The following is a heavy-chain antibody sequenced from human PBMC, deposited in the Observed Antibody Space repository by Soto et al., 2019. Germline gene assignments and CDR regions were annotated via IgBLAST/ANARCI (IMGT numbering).Heavy chain of an antibody. CDR2: ISANGAFD. Sequence: GGSLRLSCAASGFNFDDHAMNWVRLAPGKGLEWVAGISANGAFDDYADSVRGRFTISRDNAKNSLFLQMNSLRAEDTAVYYCARGFWSGYSSYWGQGTLVTVSS. CDR3: ARGFWSGYSSY. CDR1: GFNFDDHA. J-gene: IGHJ4*02. D-gene: IGHD3-3*01. V-gene: IGHV3-9*01.